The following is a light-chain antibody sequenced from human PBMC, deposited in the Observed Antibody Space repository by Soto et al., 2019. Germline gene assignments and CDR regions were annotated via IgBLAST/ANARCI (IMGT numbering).Light chain of an antibody. V-gene: IGKV3-20*01. CDR1: QSVNSAY. Sequence: EIVLTQSPGTLSLSPGERATLSCRASQSVNSAYLAWYQQKPGQAPRLFIYGASSRATGTPDRFSGSGSGTDFTLTISRLEPEDFAVYYCQQYGSSRWTFGQGTKVDIK. CDR3: QQYGSSRWT. J-gene: IGKJ1*01. CDR2: GAS.